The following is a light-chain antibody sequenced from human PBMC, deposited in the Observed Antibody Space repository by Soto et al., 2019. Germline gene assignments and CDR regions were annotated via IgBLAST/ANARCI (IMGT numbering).Light chain of an antibody. J-gene: IGKJ5*01. Sequence: DIVMTQSPDSLAVSRGERTTINCKASQSVLYSSTNRNHLAWYQQKPGQAPKVLIYWASIRESGVPDRVSGRGSGTDFTLTISSLQAEDGAVYYCQQYYSNPITFGQGTRLEIK. CDR2: WAS. CDR3: QQYYSNPIT. V-gene: IGKV4-1*01. CDR1: QSVLYSSTNRNH.